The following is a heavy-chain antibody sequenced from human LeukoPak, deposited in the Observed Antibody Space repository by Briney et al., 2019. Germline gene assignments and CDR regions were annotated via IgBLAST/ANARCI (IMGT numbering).Heavy chain of an antibody. J-gene: IGHJ6*02. CDR2: ISSSSSTI. CDR3: ARGAAAGTLGGSSGWYGGYYYYGMDV. Sequence: GGSLRLSCAASGFTFSSYSMNWVRQAPGKGLEWVSYISSSSSTIYYADSVKGRFTISRDNAKNSLYLQMNSLRDEDTAVYYCARGAAAGTLGGSSGWYGGYYYYGMDVWGQGTTVTVSS. D-gene: IGHD6-19*01. V-gene: IGHV3-48*02. CDR1: GFTFSSYS.